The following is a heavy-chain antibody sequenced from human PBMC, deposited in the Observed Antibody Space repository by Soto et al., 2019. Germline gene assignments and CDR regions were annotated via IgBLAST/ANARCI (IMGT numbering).Heavy chain of an antibody. D-gene: IGHD6-19*01. CDR1: GFTFSSYA. V-gene: IGHV3-23*01. Sequence: EVQLLESGGGLVQPGGSLRLSCAASGFTFSSYAMSWVRQAPGKGLEWVSAISGSGGSKYYADSVKGRFTISRDNSKNTLYLQMNSLRAEDTAVYYCAKDSSGWYVLDVAVWGKGTTVTVSS. CDR2: ISGSGGSK. CDR3: AKDSSGWYVLDVAV. J-gene: IGHJ6*04.